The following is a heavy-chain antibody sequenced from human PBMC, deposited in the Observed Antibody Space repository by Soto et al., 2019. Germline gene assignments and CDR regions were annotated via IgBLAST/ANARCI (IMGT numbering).Heavy chain of an antibody. CDR2: TYYRSKWYN. CDR3: VRLIGNSWLDY. CDR1: GDSVSSNDAT. V-gene: IGHV6-1*01. D-gene: IGHD6-13*01. Sequence: PSQTLSLTCVVSGDSVSSNDATCDWIRQSPSRGLEWLGRTYYRSKWYNDYAVSVKSRITINPDTSKNQISLQLNSVTPEDTAVNYCVRLIGNSWLDYWGQGTLVTVSS. J-gene: IGHJ4*02.